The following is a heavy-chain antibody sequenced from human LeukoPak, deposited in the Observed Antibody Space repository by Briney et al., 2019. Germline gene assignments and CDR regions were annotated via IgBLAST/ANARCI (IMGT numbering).Heavy chain of an antibody. CDR2: MNPNSGNT. J-gene: IGHJ6*03. CDR1: GYTFTSYD. V-gene: IGHV1-8*01. CDR3: ARDNGGTAMAYYYYYYMDV. D-gene: IGHD5-18*01. Sequence: ASVKVSCKASGYTFTSYDINWVRQATGQGLEWMGWMNPNSGNTGYAQRFQGRVTMTRNTSISTAYMELSSLRSEDTAVYYCARDNGGTAMAYYYYYYMDVWGKGTTVIISS.